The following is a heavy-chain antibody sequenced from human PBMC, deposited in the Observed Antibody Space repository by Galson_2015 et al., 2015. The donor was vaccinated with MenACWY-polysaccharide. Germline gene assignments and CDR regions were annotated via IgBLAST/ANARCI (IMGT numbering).Heavy chain of an antibody. V-gene: IGHV3-30*18. J-gene: IGHJ6*02. CDR1: GFSSSGFG. CDR2: ISYDGSNA. Sequence: SLRLSCAASGFSSSGFGFSDYAMHWVRQTPGKGLEWLAVISYDGSNAYYADPVKGRFTIARDDSKNTVYLQMHSLRGEDTAVYYCAKDRPLRGLTKYYYGMDVWGQGTTVIVSS. D-gene: IGHD3-10*01. CDR3: AKDRPLRGLTKYYYGMDV.